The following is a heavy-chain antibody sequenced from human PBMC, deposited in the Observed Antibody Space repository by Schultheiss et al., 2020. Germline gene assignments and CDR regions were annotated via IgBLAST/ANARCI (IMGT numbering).Heavy chain of an antibody. J-gene: IGHJ6*02. Sequence: GGSLRLSCAASGFTFSSYSMNWVRQAPGKGLEWVSSISSSSSYIYYADSVKGRFTISRDNAKNSLYLQMNSLRAEDTAVYYCARDRGADIVVVPAAIRNYYYYGMDVWGQGTTVTVSS. CDR3: ARDRGADIVVVPAAIRNYYYYGMDV. D-gene: IGHD2-2*01. CDR1: GFTFSSYS. V-gene: IGHV3-21*01. CDR2: ISSSSSYI.